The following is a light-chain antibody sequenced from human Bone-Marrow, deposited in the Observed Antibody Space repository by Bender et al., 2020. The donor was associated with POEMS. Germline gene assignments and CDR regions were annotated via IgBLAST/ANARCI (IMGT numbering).Light chain of an antibody. Sequence: QLVLTQSPSASASLGASVKLTCSLSSGHSSYAIAWHQQQPEKGPRYMMKLNSDGSHNKGDGIPDRFSGSSSGAERYLTISSLQSEDEADYYCQTWGNGLPKIFGGGTKLTVL. CDR3: QTWGNGLPKI. V-gene: IGLV4-69*01. J-gene: IGLJ2*01. CDR2: LNSDGSH. CDR1: SGHSSYA.